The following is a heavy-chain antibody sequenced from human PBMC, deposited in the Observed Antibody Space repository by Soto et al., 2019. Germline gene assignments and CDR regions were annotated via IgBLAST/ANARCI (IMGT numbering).Heavy chain of an antibody. CDR3: STDSYSDMTVVRLDN. Sequence: GGSLRLSCAASGFTFSNAWINWVRQAPGRGLEWVGRIKSKTDGGTTDFAAPVKGRFAISRDDSKNIAYMQMNSLKIEDTAVYYCSTDSYSDMTVVRLDNWGHGTLVTVSS. J-gene: IGHJ4*01. CDR2: IKSKTDGGTT. D-gene: IGHD3-22*01. CDR1: GFTFSNAW. V-gene: IGHV3-15*07.